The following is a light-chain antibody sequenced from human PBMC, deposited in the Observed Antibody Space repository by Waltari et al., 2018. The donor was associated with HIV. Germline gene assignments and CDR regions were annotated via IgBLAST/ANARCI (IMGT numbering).Light chain of an antibody. CDR2: KDR. J-gene: IGLJ3*02. Sequence: SYELTQPPSVSVSPGQTARITCSGDALPKQYAYWYQQKDGQAPVLVVYKDRERPSGIPERFSGSSSGTTVTLTISGVQAEDEADYYCESADSSLWVFGGGTKLTVL. CDR1: ALPKQY. V-gene: IGLV3-25*03. CDR3: ESADSSLWV.